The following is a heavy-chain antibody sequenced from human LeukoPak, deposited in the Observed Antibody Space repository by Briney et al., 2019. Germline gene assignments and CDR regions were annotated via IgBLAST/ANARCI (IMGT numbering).Heavy chain of an antibody. J-gene: IGHJ4*02. CDR1: GFTFNNYA. D-gene: IGHD6-13*01. CDR2: ISGSGSTT. V-gene: IGHV3-23*01. CDR3: ATDGAAAGYFDY. Sequence: GGSLRLSCAASGFTFNNYAMSWVRQAPGKGLEWVSGISGSGSTTYYADSVKGRFTISRDNSRDTLYLQMNSLRAEDTAVYYCATDGAAAGYFDYWGQGTLVTVSS.